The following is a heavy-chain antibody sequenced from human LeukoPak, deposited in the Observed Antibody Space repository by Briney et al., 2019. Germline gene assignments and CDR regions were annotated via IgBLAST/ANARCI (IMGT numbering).Heavy chain of an antibody. CDR1: GGSISSYY. CDR3: ARVRYSSGWYYFGY. D-gene: IGHD6-19*01. V-gene: IGHV4-59*01. CDR2: IYYSGST. J-gene: IGHJ4*02. Sequence: SETLSLTCTVSGGSISSYYWSWIRQPSGKGLEWIGYIYYSGSTNYNPSLKSRVTISVDTSKNQFSLKLSSVTAADTAVYYCARVRYSSGWYYFGYWGQGTLVTVSS.